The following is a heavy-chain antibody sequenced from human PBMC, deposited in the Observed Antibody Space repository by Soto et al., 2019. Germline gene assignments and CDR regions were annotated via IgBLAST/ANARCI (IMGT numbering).Heavy chain of an antibody. CDR3: ARGGGVGVAGSAAFDM. V-gene: IGHV1-2*02. CDR1: GYPVTAYY. J-gene: IGHJ3*02. D-gene: IGHD3-3*01. Sequence: QLHLVQSGAVVKKPGASVTVSCSASGYPVTAYYMHWVRQAPGRGLEWMGGINPATGAAKYTQTFQGRVTMTRDTSTSKVFMELSGLTSEDTAVFSSARGGGVGVAGSAAFDMWGQGTLVTVSS. CDR2: INPATGAA.